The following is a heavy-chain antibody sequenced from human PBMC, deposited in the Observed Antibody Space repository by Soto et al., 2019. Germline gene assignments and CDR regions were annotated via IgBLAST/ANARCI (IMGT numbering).Heavy chain of an antibody. CDR3: VRFSYTTTVPSFDY. CDR1: GDSISSNY. CDR2: IDYSGST. J-gene: IGHJ4*02. Sequence: SETLSLTCTVSGDSISSNYWSWIRQPPGKGLEWIGYIDYSGSTTYKPSLKSRVTMSVDTSKNQFSLRLSSVAAADTAVYCCVRFSYTTTVPSFDYWGQGALVTVSS. V-gene: IGHV4-59*08. D-gene: IGHD4-17*01.